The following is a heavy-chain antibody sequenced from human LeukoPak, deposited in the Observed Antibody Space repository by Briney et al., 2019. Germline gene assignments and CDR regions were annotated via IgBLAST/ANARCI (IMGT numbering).Heavy chain of an antibody. D-gene: IGHD3-22*01. J-gene: IGHJ6*03. CDR3: TRGSIAYYYMDV. V-gene: IGHV4-34*01. CDR2: INHSGST. Sequence: SETLSLTCAVYGGSFSGYYWSWIGQPPGKGLEWLGEINHSGSTNYHPSLKSRVTISVDAAKNQFSLKLSSVTAADTAVYYCTRGSIAYYYMDVCGKGTTVTISS. CDR1: GGSFSGYY.